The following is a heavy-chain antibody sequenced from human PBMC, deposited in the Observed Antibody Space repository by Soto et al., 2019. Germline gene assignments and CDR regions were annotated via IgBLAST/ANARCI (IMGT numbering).Heavy chain of an antibody. J-gene: IGHJ6*02. Sequence: GGSLRLSCSASGFTFSSYAMHWVRQAPGKGLEYVSGIRGNGDPPFYADSVKGRFTISRDNSKNTVYLQMSGLTLADTALFFCARSGPGPHTYRLSGMDVWGPGTTVTV. CDR1: GFTFSSYA. CDR2: IRGNGDPP. CDR3: ARSGPGPHTYRLSGMDV. V-gene: IGHV3-64*04. D-gene: IGHD3-10*01.